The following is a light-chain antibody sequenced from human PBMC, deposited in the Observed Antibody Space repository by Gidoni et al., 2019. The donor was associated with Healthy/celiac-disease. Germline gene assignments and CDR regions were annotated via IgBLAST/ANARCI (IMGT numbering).Light chain of an antibody. V-gene: IGKV3-15*01. CDR2: GAS. CDR1: QSVSSN. Sequence: EIVMTQSPATLSVSPGERATLSCRASQSVSSNVAWYQQKPGQAPRLLLYGASTRATGIPARFSGSGSGTEFTLTISSLQSEDFAVYYCQQYNNWPPKFGQGTKVEIK. CDR3: QQYNNWPPK. J-gene: IGKJ1*01.